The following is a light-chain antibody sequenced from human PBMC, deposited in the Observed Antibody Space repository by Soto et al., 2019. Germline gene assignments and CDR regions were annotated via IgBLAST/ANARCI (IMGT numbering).Light chain of an antibody. CDR3: QVWDSGRDHVI. J-gene: IGLJ2*01. V-gene: IGLV3-21*04. CDR2: YES. CDR1: NIGGYS. Sequence: SYELTQPPSVSVAPGHTARITCGGNNIGGYSVHWYQQKPGQAPVLVIYYESDRPSGIPERFSGSNSGNMATLTISRVEAGDEADYYCQVWDSGRDHVIFGGGTKLTVL.